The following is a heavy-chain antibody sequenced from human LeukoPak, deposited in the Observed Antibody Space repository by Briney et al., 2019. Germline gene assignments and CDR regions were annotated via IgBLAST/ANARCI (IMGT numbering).Heavy chain of an antibody. CDR1: GGSTSSHY. V-gene: IGHV4-59*11. J-gene: IGHJ6*03. CDR2: IYYSGST. D-gene: IGHD3-3*01. Sequence: SETLSLTCTVSGGSTSSHYWSWIRQPPGKGLEWIGYIYYSGSTNYNPSLKSRVTISVDTSKNRFSLKLSSVTAADTAVYYCAREITIFGVVYYMDVWGKGTTVTVSS. CDR3: AREITIFGVVYYMDV.